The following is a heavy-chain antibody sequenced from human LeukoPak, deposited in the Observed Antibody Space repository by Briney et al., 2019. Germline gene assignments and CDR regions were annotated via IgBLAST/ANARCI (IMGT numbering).Heavy chain of an antibody. D-gene: IGHD3-22*01. Sequence: GASVKVSCKASGYTFTGYYMHWVRQAPGQGLEWMGWINPNSGGTNYAQKFQGRVTMTRDTSISTAYMELSRLRSDDTAVYYCARSITMIVVGHDAFDIWGQGTMVTVSS. J-gene: IGHJ3*02. CDR3: ARSITMIVVGHDAFDI. V-gene: IGHV1-2*02. CDR2: INPNSGGT. CDR1: GYTFTGYY.